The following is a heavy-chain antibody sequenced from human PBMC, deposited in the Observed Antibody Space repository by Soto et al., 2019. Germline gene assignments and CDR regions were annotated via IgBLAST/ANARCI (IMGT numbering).Heavy chain of an antibody. CDR2: IIPILGIA. CDR3: ARVGYDFWSGPLAHYYYMDV. V-gene: IGHV1-69*02. CDR1: GGTFSSYT. D-gene: IGHD3-3*01. J-gene: IGHJ6*03. Sequence: SVKVSCKASGGTFSSYTISWVRQAPGQGLEWMGRIIPILGIANYAQKFQGRVTITADTSTSTAYMELSSLRSEDTAVYYCARVGYDFWSGPLAHYYYMDVWGKGPTVTVSS.